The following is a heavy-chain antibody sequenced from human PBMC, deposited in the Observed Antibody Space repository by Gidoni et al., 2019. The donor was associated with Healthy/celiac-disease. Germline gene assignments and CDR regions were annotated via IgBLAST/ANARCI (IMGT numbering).Heavy chain of an antibody. Sequence: QVQLVESGGGVVQPGRSLRLSCAASGFTFSSYAMHRVRQAPGKGLEWVAVISYDGSNKYYADSVKGRFTISRDNSKNTLYLQMNSLRAEDTAVYYCARESYYYDSSGYYHDWYFDLWGRGTLVTVSS. CDR3: ARESYYYDSSGYYHDWYFDL. V-gene: IGHV3-30-3*01. D-gene: IGHD3-22*01. CDR1: GFTFSSYA. CDR2: ISYDGSNK. J-gene: IGHJ2*01.